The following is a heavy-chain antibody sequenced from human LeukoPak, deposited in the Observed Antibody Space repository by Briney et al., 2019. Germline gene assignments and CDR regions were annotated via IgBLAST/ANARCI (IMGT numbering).Heavy chain of an antibody. Sequence: EGSLRLSCAASGFTFSSYWMSWVRQAPGKGLEWVANIKQDGSEKYYVDSVKGRFTISRDNAKNSLYLQMNSLRAEDTAVYYCARVMRFLEWLYLDYWGQGTLVTVSS. V-gene: IGHV3-7*01. CDR2: IKQDGSEK. J-gene: IGHJ4*02. CDR1: GFTFSSYW. D-gene: IGHD3-3*01. CDR3: ARVMRFLEWLYLDY.